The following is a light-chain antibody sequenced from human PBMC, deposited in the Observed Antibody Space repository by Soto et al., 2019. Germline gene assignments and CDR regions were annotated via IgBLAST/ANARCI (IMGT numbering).Light chain of an antibody. J-gene: IGKJ5*01. CDR2: YAS. V-gene: IGKV3-11*01. CDR3: QQRSNWPPIT. CDR1: QSINRY. Sequence: EIVLTQSPATLSLSPGDRATLPCRASQSINRYLAWYQQKPGQAPRLLIYYASNRAAGIPARFSGSGSGTDFTLTISSLEPEDFAVYYCQQRSNWPPITFGQGTRLEIK.